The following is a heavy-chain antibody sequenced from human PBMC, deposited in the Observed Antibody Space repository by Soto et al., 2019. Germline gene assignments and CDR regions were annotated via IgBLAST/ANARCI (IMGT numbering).Heavy chain of an antibody. J-gene: IGHJ3*01. V-gene: IGHV5-51*01. Sequence: PGESLKISCKGSGYSFSSYWIGWARQMPGKGLEWMGFIYPADSDTRYRPSFQGQVTISADKSTSTAYLQWSSLKASDTAMYYCARLMGGGRGYSSGWPAWGQGTMVTVSS. CDR1: GYSFSSYW. D-gene: IGHD6-25*01. CDR2: IYPADSDT. CDR3: ARLMGGGRGYSSGWPA.